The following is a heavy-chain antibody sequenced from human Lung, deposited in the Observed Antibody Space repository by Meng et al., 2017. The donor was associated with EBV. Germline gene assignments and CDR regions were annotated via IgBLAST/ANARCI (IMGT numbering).Heavy chain of an antibody. Sequence: HGKLLDAGAEEMKPCPAIKLSAKATGVTLRIYSISLMRQAPGQGLEWMGGIIPIFGATHYAQRFQVRGTVTADASTRTAYMELSSLTSEETAVYYCSTGRKESNGGAYYFNSWGQGTLVTVSS. CDR3: STGRKESNGGAYYFNS. V-gene: IGHV1-69*01. D-gene: IGHD2-8*01. CDR1: GVTLRIYS. CDR2: IIPIFGAT. J-gene: IGHJ4*02.